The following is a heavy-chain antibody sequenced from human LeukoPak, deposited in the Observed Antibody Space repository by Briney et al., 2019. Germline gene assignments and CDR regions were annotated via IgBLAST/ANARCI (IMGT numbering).Heavy chain of an antibody. CDR2: IYFSGST. J-gene: IGHJ4*02. CDR3: ARQRYCSRVNCTPHFDH. D-gene: IGHD2-15*01. CDR1: GGSISSGDYY. V-gene: IGHV4-39*01. Sequence: SETLSLTCTVSGGSISSGDYYWGWIRQPPGKGLEWIGTIYFSGSTYYNPSLKSRITIFVDASKNQFSLRLSSLTATDTAIYYCARQRYCSRVNCTPHFDHWGQGTLVTVSS.